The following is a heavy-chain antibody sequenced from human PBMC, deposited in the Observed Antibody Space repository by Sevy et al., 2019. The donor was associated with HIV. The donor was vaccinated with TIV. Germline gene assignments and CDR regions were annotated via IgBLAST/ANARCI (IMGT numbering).Heavy chain of an antibody. V-gene: IGHV1-8*01. J-gene: IGHJ5*02. D-gene: IGHD3-3*01. CDR3: AIFKYYDFWSGYYIGFDP. Sequence: ASVKVSCKASGYTFTSYDINWVRQATGQGLEWMGWMNPNSGNTGYAQKFQGRVTMTRNTSISTAYMELSSLRSEDTAGYYCAIFKYYDFWSGYYIGFDPWGQGTLVTVSS. CDR1: GYTFTSYD. CDR2: MNPNSGNT.